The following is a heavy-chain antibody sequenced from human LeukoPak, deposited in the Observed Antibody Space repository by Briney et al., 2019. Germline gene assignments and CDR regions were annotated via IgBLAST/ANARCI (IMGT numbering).Heavy chain of an antibody. CDR2: ISYDGSNK. D-gene: IGHD3-22*01. Sequence: GGSLTLSCAASRFTFSSYGMHWVRQAPGKGLEWVAVISYDGSNKYYADSVKGRFTISRDNSKNTLYLQMNSLRAEDTAVYYCAKDSTHTYYYDSSGYTSHWGQGTLVTVSS. V-gene: IGHV3-30*18. CDR3: AKDSTHTYYYDSSGYTSH. J-gene: IGHJ4*02. CDR1: RFTFSSYG.